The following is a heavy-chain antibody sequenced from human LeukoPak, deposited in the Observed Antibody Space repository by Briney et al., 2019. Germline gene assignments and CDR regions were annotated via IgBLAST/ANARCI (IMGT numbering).Heavy chain of an antibody. Sequence: PSETLSLTCAVYGGSFSGYYWSWIRQPPGKGLEWIGEINHSGSTNYNPSLKSRVTISVDTSKNQFSLKLSSVTAADTAVYYCARDYGSGSYYNLVGWFDPWGQGTLVTVSS. CDR1: GGSFSGYY. J-gene: IGHJ5*02. CDR2: INHSGST. V-gene: IGHV4-34*01. D-gene: IGHD3-10*01. CDR3: ARDYGSGSYYNLVGWFDP.